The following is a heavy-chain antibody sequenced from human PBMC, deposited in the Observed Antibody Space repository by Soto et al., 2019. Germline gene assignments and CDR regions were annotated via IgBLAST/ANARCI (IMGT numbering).Heavy chain of an antibody. V-gene: IGHV3-30-3*01. CDR3: AKGSRGYCGGGSCPPKPYFDY. D-gene: IGHD2-15*01. CDR1: GFTFSSYA. Sequence: GGSLRLSCAASGFTFSSYAMHWVRQAPGKGLEWVAVISYNEDKKYYADSVKGRFTISRDNSKNTLYLQMNSLRAEDTAVYYCAKGSRGYCGGGSCPPKPYFDYWGQGTLVTDSS. J-gene: IGHJ4*02. CDR2: ISYNEDKK.